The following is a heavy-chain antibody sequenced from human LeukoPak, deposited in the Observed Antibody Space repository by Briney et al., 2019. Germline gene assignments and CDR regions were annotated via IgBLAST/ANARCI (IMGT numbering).Heavy chain of an antibody. CDR1: GGSFSGYY. J-gene: IGHJ4*02. V-gene: IGHV4-34*01. CDR3: ARALENYYGSGTYPDY. Sequence: PSETLSLTCAVYGGSFSGYYWSWIRQPPGRGLEWIGDIHHSGSTNYNPSLKSRVTISVGTSKNQFSLKLSSVTAADTAVYYCARALENYYGSGTYPDYWGQGTLVTVSS. D-gene: IGHD3-10*01. CDR2: IHHSGST.